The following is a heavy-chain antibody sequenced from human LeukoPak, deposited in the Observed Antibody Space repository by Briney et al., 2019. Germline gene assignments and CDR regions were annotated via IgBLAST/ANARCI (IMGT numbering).Heavy chain of an antibody. V-gene: IGHV3-23*01. J-gene: IGHJ6*03. CDR2: ISDSGRT. CDR3: AKGRITIFGYYMDV. Sequence: GGSLRLSCAASGFTFSSYAMSWVRQAPGKGLEWVSAISDSGRTYYADSVKGRFTISRDNSKNTLHLQMYSLRAEDTAVYYCAKGRITIFGYYMDVWGKGTTVTVSS. D-gene: IGHD3-9*01. CDR1: GFTFSSYA.